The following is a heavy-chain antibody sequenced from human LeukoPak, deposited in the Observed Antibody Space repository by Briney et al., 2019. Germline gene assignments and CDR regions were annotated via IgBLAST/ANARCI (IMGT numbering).Heavy chain of an antibody. Sequence: TGGSLRLSCAASGFTFSDYEMNWVRQASGKGLEWVSYISSGGGTIYYADSVKGRFTISRDNANNSLYLQMNSLRAEDTAVYYCARDVPSIVVLPATSYFDHWGQGTLVTVSS. D-gene: IGHD2-2*01. V-gene: IGHV3-48*03. CDR1: GFTFSDYE. J-gene: IGHJ4*02. CDR3: ARDVPSIVVLPATSYFDH. CDR2: ISSGGGTI.